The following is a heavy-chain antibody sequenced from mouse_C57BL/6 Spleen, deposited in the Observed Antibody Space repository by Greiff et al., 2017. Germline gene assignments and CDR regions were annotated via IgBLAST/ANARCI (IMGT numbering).Heavy chain of an antibody. J-gene: IGHJ4*01. D-gene: IGHD3-2*02. CDR3: ARHYTGGSGYYYAMDY. V-gene: IGHV5-6*01. CDR2: ISSGGSYT. Sequence: DVHLVESGGDLVKPGGSLKLSCAASGFTFSSYGMSWVRQTPDKRLEWVATISSGGSYTYYPDSVKGRFTISRDNAKNTLYLQMSSLKSEDTAMYYCARHYTGGSGYYYAMDYWGQGTSVTVSS. CDR1: GFTFSSYG.